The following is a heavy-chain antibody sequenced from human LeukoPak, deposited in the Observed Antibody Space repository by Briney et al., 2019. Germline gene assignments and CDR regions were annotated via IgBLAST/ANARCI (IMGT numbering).Heavy chain of an antibody. J-gene: IGHJ4*02. D-gene: IGHD6-19*01. CDR3: ARPYSSGWYAQFDC. V-gene: IGHV3-7*01. CDR1: GFTFSSYW. Sequence: GGSLRLSCAASGFTFSSYWMSWVRQAPGKGLEWVANIKQDGSEKYYVDSVKGRFTISRDNAKNSMYLQMNSPRAEDTAVYYCARPYSSGWYAQFDCWGQGTLVTVSS. CDR2: IKQDGSEK.